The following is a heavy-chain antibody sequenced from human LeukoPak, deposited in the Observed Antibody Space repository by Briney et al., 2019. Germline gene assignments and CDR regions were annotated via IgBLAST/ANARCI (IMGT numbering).Heavy chain of an antibody. J-gene: IGHJ4*02. CDR1: GFTFSSYE. D-gene: IGHD2/OR15-2a*01. V-gene: IGHV3-48*03. CDR3: ARVTYAVPDY. CDR2: ISSSGNNI. Sequence: GGSLRLSCAASGFTFSSYEMNWLRQAPGKGLEWVSYISSSGNNIYFADSVKGRFTISRDNAKNSLFLQLNSLRAEDTAVYYCARVTYAVPDYWGQGTLVAVSS.